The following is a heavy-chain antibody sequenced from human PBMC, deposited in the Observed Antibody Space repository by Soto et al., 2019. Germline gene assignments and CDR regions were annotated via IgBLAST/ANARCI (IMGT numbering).Heavy chain of an antibody. CDR1: GFIFSSYG. CDR2: ISYDESNK. Sequence: QVQLVESGGGVVQPGGSLRLSCAASGFIFSSYGIHWVRQAPGKGLEWVAVISYDESNKYYADSVKDRFTISRYNSKNTLYLQMNSLRTEDTAVYYCAKDIYPGYSYGLGDYWGQGTLVTVSS. J-gene: IGHJ4*02. CDR3: AKDIYPGYSYGLGDY. V-gene: IGHV3-30*18. D-gene: IGHD5-18*01.